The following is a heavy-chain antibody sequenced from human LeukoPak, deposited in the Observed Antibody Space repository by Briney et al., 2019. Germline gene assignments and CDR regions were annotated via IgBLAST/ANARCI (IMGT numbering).Heavy chain of an antibody. Sequence: GGYLRLSCAASGFTVSSNYMSWVRQAPGKGLEWVSVIYSGGSTYYADSVKGRFTISRDNSKNTLYLQMNSLRAEDTAVYYCARGIVGANDAFDIWGQGTMVTVSS. V-gene: IGHV3-53*01. CDR2: IYSGGST. CDR3: ARGIVGANDAFDI. J-gene: IGHJ3*02. CDR1: GFTVSSNY. D-gene: IGHD1-26*01.